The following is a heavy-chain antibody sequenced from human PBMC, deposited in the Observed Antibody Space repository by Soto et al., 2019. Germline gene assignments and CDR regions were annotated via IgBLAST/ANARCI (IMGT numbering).Heavy chain of an antibody. CDR1: GFTFSSYA. Sequence: GGSLRLSCAASGFTFSSYAMSWVRQAPGKGLEWVSAISGSGGSTYYADSVKGRFTISRDNSKNTLYLQMNSLRAEDTAVYYCAKDHFWSGYYLTPAPDPNYYYYGMDVWGQGTTVTVSS. CDR3: AKDHFWSGYYLTPAPDPNYYYYGMDV. J-gene: IGHJ6*02. V-gene: IGHV3-23*01. CDR2: ISGSGGST. D-gene: IGHD3-3*02.